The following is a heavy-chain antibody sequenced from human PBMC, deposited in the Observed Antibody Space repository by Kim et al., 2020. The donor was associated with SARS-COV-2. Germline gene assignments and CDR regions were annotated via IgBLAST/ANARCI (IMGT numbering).Heavy chain of an antibody. Sequence: YADSVKGRFTISRDNSKNTLYLQMNSLRAEDTAVYYCAKAYGYGDLAFDYWGQGALVTVSS. D-gene: IGHD4-17*01. J-gene: IGHJ4*02. CDR3: AKAYGYGDLAFDY. V-gene: IGHV3-23*01.